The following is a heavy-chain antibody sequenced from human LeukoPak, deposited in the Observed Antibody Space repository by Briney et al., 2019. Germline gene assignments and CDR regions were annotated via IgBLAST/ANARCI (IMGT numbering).Heavy chain of an antibody. J-gene: IGHJ4*02. Sequence: GGSLRLSCAASRFPFRSYGMHWVRQAPGKGLEWVAVIWYDGSEKYYADSVKGRFTVSRDNSKNMLYLQMDGLRAEDTALYYCATYNSGTIDHWGQGTLVTVSS. V-gene: IGHV3-33*03. CDR3: ATYNSGTIDH. D-gene: IGHD1-1*01. CDR1: RFPFRSYG. CDR2: IWYDGSEK.